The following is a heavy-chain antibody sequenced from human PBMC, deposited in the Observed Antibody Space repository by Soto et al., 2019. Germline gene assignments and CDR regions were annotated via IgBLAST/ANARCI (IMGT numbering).Heavy chain of an antibody. V-gene: IGHV3-11*01. CDR2: ISSSGRAI. CDR3: ASHHTSGWLYFDS. CDR1: GFTVSGND. Sequence: QLQLLESGGDLVKPGGSLRLSCAASGFTVSGNDLSWIRQAPGKGLEWVSSISSSGRAIYYADSVKGRFTISRDNAKASLYLQMSSLRAEDTAIYYCASHHTSGWLYFDSWGQGTLVTVSS. J-gene: IGHJ4*02. D-gene: IGHD6-19*01.